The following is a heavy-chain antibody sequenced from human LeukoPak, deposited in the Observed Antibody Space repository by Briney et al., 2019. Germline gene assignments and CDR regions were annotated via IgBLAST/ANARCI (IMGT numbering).Heavy chain of an antibody. Sequence: PGGSLRLSCAASGFTFSSYGMPWVRQAPGKGLEWVAVIWYDGSNKYYADSVKGRFTISRDNSKNTLYLQMNSLRAEDTAVYYCARDGAGMAFDIWGQGTMVTVSS. CDR2: IWYDGSNK. J-gene: IGHJ3*02. CDR1: GFTFSSYG. CDR3: ARDGAGMAFDI. V-gene: IGHV3-33*01. D-gene: IGHD3-16*01.